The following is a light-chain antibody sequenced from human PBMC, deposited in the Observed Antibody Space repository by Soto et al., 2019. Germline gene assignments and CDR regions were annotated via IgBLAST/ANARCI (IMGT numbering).Light chain of an antibody. Sequence: QPVLTQPPSASGTPGQRVTISCSGSSSNIGSNYVYWYQQLPGTAPKLLIYRNNQRPSGVPDRFSGSKSGTSASLAISGLRSEDEADYYCAAWVDSLSGPVFGGGTKVTVL. CDR3: AAWVDSLSGPV. CDR1: SSNIGSNY. J-gene: IGLJ3*02. V-gene: IGLV1-47*01. CDR2: RNN.